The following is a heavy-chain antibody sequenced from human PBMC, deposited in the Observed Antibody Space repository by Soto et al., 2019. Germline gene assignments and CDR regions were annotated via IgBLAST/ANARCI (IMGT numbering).Heavy chain of an antibody. CDR1: GGSISSNSYY. CDR2: IYYSGST. CDR3: ARLMRSVAGTRGWFDP. V-gene: IGHV4-39*01. J-gene: IGHJ5*02. Sequence: PSETLSLTCTVSGGSISSNSYYWGWIRQPPGKGLEWIGSIYYSGSTYYNPSLKSRVTISVDTSKNQFSLKLSSVTAADTAVYYCARLMRSVAGTRGWFDPWGQGTLVTVSS. D-gene: IGHD6-19*01.